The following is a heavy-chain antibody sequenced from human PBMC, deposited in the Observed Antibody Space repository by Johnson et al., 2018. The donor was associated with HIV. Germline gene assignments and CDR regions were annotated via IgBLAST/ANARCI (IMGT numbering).Heavy chain of an antibody. J-gene: IGHJ3*02. Sequence: VQLVESGGGLVQPGGSLRLSCAASGFTFSNYWMHWVRQAPGKGLVWVSRINSDGSSTSYADSVKGRFTISRDNAKNTLYLQMNSLRAEDTAVYYCAKEDCSSVVSSDDTFDIWGLGTIVTLSS. CDR3: AKEDCSSVVSSDDTFDI. CDR1: GFTFSNYW. D-gene: IGHD2-2*01. V-gene: IGHV3-74*01. CDR2: INSDGSST.